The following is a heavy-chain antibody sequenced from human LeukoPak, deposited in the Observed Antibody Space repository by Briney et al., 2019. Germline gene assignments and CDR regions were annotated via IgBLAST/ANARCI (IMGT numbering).Heavy chain of an antibody. V-gene: IGHV4-59*01. CDR3: AREEEQWLGFGY. J-gene: IGHJ4*02. Sequence: SETLSLTCTVSGGSISSYYWSWLRQPPGKGLEWIGYIYYSGSTNYNPSLKSRVTISVDTSKNQFSLKLSSVTAADTAVYYCAREEEQWLGFGYWGQGTLVTVSS. D-gene: IGHD6-19*01. CDR1: GGSISSYY. CDR2: IYYSGST.